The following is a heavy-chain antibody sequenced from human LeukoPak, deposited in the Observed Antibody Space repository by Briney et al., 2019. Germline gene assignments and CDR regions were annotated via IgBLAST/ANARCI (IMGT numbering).Heavy chain of an antibody. Sequence: SETLSLTCAVYGVSFSGYYWSWIRQPPGKGLEWIGEINHSGSTNYNPSLKSRVTISVDTSKNQFSLKLSSVTAADTAVYYCARGGVGIAARRFDYWGQGTLVTVSS. CDR1: GVSFSGYY. V-gene: IGHV4-34*01. CDR2: INHSGST. CDR3: ARGGVGIAARRFDY. J-gene: IGHJ4*02. D-gene: IGHD6-6*01.